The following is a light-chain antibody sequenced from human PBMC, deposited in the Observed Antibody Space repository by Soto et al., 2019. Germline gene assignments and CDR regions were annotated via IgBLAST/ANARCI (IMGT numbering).Light chain of an antibody. CDR1: QSVRSSY. CDR3: QQYGSSPPLT. CDR2: GAS. Sequence: EIVLTQSPGTLSSSPGERATLSCRASQSVRSSYLAWYQQKPGQAPRLLIYGASSRATGIPDRFSGSGYGTDFTLTISRLEPEDFAVYYCQQYGSSPPLTFGGGTKVEIK. V-gene: IGKV3-20*01. J-gene: IGKJ4*01.